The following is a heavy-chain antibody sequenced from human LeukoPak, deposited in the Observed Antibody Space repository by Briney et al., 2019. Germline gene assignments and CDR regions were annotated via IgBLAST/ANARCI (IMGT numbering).Heavy chain of an antibody. CDR2: IYYSGST. D-gene: IGHD5-24*01. J-gene: IGHJ4*02. Sequence: SETLSLTCTVSGGSISSSSYYWGWIRQPPGKGLEWIGSIYYSGSTYYNPSLKSRVTISVDTSKNQFSLKLSSVTAADTAVYYCVVEMPTIALDYWGQGTLVTVSS. CDR1: GGSISSSSYY. CDR3: VVEMPTIALDY. V-gene: IGHV4-39*01.